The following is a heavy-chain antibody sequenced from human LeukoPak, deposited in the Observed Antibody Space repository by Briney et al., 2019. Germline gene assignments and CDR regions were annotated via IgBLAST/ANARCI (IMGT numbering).Heavy chain of an antibody. CDR1: GGTFSSYA. V-gene: IGHV1-69*13. CDR3: ARGAGVLTGYYTSPPLFDY. J-gene: IGHJ4*02. Sequence: PVASVKVSCKASGGTFSSYAISWVRKAPGQGLEWMGGIIPIFGTANYAQKFQGRVTITADESTSTAYMELCSLRSEDTAVYYCARGAGVLTGYYTSPPLFDYWGQGTLVTVSS. CDR2: IIPIFGTA. D-gene: IGHD3-9*01.